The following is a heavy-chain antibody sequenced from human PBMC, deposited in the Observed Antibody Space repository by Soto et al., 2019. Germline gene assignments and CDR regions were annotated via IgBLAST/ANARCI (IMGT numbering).Heavy chain of an antibody. Sequence: QVQLQESGPGLVKPSQTLSLTCTVSGGSISSGGYYWTWIRQHPGKGLEWIGYIYYSGGTDYNPSLKSRLNISLDTSKNHFSLKLNSVTAADTSVYYCARDPLTIGGGGFDYWGQGTLVSVSS. V-gene: IGHV4-31*03. D-gene: IGHD2-15*01. CDR1: GGSISSGGYY. J-gene: IGHJ4*02. CDR3: ARDPLTIGGGGFDY. CDR2: IYYSGGT.